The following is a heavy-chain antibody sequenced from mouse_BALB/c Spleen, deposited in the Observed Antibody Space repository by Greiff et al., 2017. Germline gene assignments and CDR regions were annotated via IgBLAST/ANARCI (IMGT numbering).Heavy chain of an antibody. Sequence: EVKVVESGAELVKPGASVKLSCTASGFNIKDTYMHWVKQRPEQGLEWIGRIDPANGNTKYDPKFQGKATITADTSSNTAYLQLSSLTSEDTAVYYCARGNWDVDFDVWGAGTTVTVSS. CDR1: GFNIKDTY. D-gene: IGHD4-1*01. CDR2: IDPANGNT. J-gene: IGHJ1*01. CDR3: ARGNWDVDFDV. V-gene: IGHV14-3*02.